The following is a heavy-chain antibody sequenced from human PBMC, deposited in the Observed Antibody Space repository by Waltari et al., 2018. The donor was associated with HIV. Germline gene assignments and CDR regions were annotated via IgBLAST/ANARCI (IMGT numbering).Heavy chain of an antibody. Sequence: EVQLVESGGGLVQPGGSLRLSWAASGFTFSSYEMNWVRQAPGKGLEWVSYIFSSGSTIYYADSVKGRFTISRDNAKNSLYLQMNSLRAEDTAVYYCARDGPGYFDYWGQGTLVTVSS. J-gene: IGHJ4*02. CDR1: GFTFSSYE. CDR3: ARDGPGYFDY. V-gene: IGHV3-48*03. CDR2: IFSSGSTI.